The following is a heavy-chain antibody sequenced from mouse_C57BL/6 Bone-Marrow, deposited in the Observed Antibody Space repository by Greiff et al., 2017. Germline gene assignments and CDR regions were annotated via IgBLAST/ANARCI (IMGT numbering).Heavy chain of an antibody. D-gene: IGHD1-1*01. Sequence: EVQRVESGPVLVKPGASVKMSCKASGYTFTDYYMNWVKQSHGKSLEWIGVINPYNGGTSYNQKFKGKATLTVDKSSSTAYMELNSLTSEDSAVYYCAREGLYYYGSSYSYWYFDVWGTGTTVTVSS. V-gene: IGHV1-19*01. J-gene: IGHJ1*03. CDR3: AREGLYYYGSSYSYWYFDV. CDR2: INPYNGGT. CDR1: GYTFTDYY.